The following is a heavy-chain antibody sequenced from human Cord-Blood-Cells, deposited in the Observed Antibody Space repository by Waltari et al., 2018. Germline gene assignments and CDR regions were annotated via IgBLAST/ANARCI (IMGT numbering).Heavy chain of an antibody. J-gene: IGHJ6*03. CDR2: IYTSGST. CDR3: ARVPAARYYYYYMDV. CDR1: GGSISSYY. D-gene: IGHD6-6*01. V-gene: IGHV4-4*07. Sequence: QVQLQESGPGLVKPSETLSLTCTASGGSISSYYWSWIRQPAGKGLEWIGRIYTSGSTNYNPSLKSRVTMSVDTSKNQFSLKLSSVTAADTAVYYCARVPAARYYYYYMDVWGKGTTVTVSS.